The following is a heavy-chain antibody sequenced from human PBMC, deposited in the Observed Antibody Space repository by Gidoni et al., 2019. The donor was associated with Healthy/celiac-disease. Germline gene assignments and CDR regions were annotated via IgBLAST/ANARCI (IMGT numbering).Heavy chain of an antibody. CDR3: ASDGFTTVTTSVYCYFDL. J-gene: IGHJ2*01. V-gene: IGHV1-2*02. CDR2: INPNSGST. CDR1: GYTFTGDY. Sequence: QVGLVQSGAEVKKPGASMMVSCQAAGYTFTGDYMHWVRQAPGQGLEWMGWINPNSGSTNYAQKFQGRVTMTRDTSISTAYMELSRLRSDDTAVYYCASDGFTTVTTSVYCYFDLWGHGTLVTVSS. D-gene: IGHD4-17*01.